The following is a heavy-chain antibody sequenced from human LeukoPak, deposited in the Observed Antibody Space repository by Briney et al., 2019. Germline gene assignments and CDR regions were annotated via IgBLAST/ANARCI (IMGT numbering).Heavy chain of an antibody. CDR2: IYSGGST. J-gene: IGHJ4*02. D-gene: IGHD3-9*01. CDR3: ARHNYDILTGYLSHFDH. Sequence: GGSLRLSCAASGFTVSSNYMSWVRQAPGKGLEWVSVIYSGGSTYYADSVKGRFTISRDNAKNSLFLQMNSLRAEDTAVYYCARHNYDILTGYLSHFDHWGQGTLVTVSS. V-gene: IGHV3-66*04. CDR1: GFTVSSNY.